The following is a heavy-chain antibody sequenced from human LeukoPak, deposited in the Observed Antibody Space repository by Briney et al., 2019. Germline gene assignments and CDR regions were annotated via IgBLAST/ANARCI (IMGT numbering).Heavy chain of an antibody. Sequence: SGGSLRLSCVASGFGFSFYGMHWVRQAPGKGLEWVSFIGSDGTNLNYADSVKGRFTISRDNSKNTLYLQMNNLRPDDSAVYHCAKDCGGGCSADYWGQGALVTVPS. J-gene: IGHJ4*02. CDR3: AKDCGGGCSADY. V-gene: IGHV3-30*02. D-gene: IGHD2-21*01. CDR1: GFGFSFYG. CDR2: IGSDGTNL.